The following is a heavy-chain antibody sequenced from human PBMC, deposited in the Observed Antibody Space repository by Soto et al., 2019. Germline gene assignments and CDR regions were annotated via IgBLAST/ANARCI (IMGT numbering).Heavy chain of an antibody. V-gene: IGHV3-49*03. D-gene: IGHD2-2*01. Sequence: GGSLRLSCTASGFTFGDYAMSWFRQAPGKGLEWVGFIRSKAYGGTTEYAASVKGRFTISRDDSKSIAYLQMNSLKTEDTAVYYGARVVVPAAYVSSWYYYYYMDVWGKGTTVTVSS. CDR2: IRSKAYGGTT. CDR3: ARVVVPAAYVSSWYYYYYMDV. J-gene: IGHJ6*03. CDR1: GFTFGDYA.